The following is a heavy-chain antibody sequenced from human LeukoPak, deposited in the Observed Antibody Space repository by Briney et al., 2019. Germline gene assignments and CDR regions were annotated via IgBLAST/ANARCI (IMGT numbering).Heavy chain of an antibody. Sequence: GGSLRLSCAASGFTFSSYAMHWVRQAPGKGLEYVSAISSNGGSTYYANSVKGRFTNSRDNSKNTLYLQMGSLRAEDMAVYYCAREPTAVAGYWYFDLWGRGTLVTVSS. CDR2: ISSNGGST. J-gene: IGHJ2*01. D-gene: IGHD6-19*01. CDR3: AREPTAVAGYWYFDL. V-gene: IGHV3-64*01. CDR1: GFTFSSYA.